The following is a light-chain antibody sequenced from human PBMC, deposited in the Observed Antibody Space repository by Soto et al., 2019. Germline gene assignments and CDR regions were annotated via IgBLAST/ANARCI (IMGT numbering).Light chain of an antibody. CDR1: DSNVGSTA. V-gene: IGLV1-44*01. CDR3: SSYAGSNNLV. Sequence: QSVLTQPPSASGAPGQRVTISCSGSDSNVGSTAVNWYQQVPGTAPKLLIFINNQRPSGVPDRFSGSKSGTSASLAISGLQAEDEADYYCSSYAGSNNLVFGGGTKLTVL. CDR2: INN. J-gene: IGLJ2*01.